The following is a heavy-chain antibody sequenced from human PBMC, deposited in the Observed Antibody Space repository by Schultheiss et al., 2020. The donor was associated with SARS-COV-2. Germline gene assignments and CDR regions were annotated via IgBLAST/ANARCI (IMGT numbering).Heavy chain of an antibody. CDR3: GNKSPGDTFPDFDF. CDR1: GFTFSSYA. V-gene: IGHV3-30*07. CDR2: ISYDGSNK. J-gene: IGHJ4*02. Sequence: GGSLRLSCAASGFTFSSYAMSWVRQAPGKGLEWVAVISYDGSNKYYADSVKGRFTISRDNSKNTLYLQMTSLRADDTAIYYCGNKSPGDTFPDFDFWGQGALVTVSS. D-gene: IGHD2-21*02.